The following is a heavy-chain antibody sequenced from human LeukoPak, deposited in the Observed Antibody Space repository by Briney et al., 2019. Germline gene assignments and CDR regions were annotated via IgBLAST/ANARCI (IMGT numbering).Heavy chain of an antibody. CDR3: AKSQGIWSYFDY. J-gene: IGHJ4*02. CDR2: ISYDGSNK. D-gene: IGHD3-3*01. V-gene: IGHV3-30*18. CDR1: GFTFSSYG. Sequence: PGGSLRLSCAASGFTFSSYGMHWVRQAPGKGLEWVAVISYDGSNKYYADSVKGRFTISRDNSKNTLYLQMNSLRAEDTAVYYCAKSQGIWSYFDYWGQGTLVTVSS.